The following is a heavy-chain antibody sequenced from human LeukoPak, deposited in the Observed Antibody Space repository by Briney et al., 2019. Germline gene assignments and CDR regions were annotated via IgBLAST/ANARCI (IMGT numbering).Heavy chain of an antibody. Sequence: ASVTVSCKASGYTFTSYGISWVRQPPGQGLEWMGWISAYNGNTNYAQKLQGRVTMTTDTSTSTAYMELRSLRSDDTAVYYCARAGGYGDTWYFDLWGRGTLVTVSS. D-gene: IGHD4-17*01. CDR3: ARAGGYGDTWYFDL. CDR1: GYTFTSYG. V-gene: IGHV1-18*01. CDR2: ISAYNGNT. J-gene: IGHJ2*01.